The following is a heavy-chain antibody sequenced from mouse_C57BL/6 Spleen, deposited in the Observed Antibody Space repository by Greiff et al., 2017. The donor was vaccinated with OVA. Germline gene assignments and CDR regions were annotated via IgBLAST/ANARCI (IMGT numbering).Heavy chain of an antibody. Sequence: QVQLQQPGAELVKPGASVKLSCKASGYTFTSYWMHWVKQRPGRGLEWIGRIDPNSGGTKYTEKFKSKATLTVDKPSSTAYMQLSSLTSEDSAVYYCARRDYYYGSSYENYFDYWGQGTTLTVSS. D-gene: IGHD1-1*01. CDR2: IDPNSGGT. J-gene: IGHJ2*01. V-gene: IGHV1-72*01. CDR3: ARRDYYYGSSYENYFDY. CDR1: GYTFTSYW.